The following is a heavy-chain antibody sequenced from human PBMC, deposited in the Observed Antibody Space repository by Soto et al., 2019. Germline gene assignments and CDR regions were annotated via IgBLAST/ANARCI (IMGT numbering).Heavy chain of an antibody. J-gene: IGHJ4*02. V-gene: IGHV3-23*01. Sequence: GGSLRLSCAASGFTFSKYAMTWARQAPGKGLEWVSAISGSGYNSYYADSVDGRFTISRDNSKNTLFLQMDSLRVEDTAFYYCARGVSAGVDYWGQGTLVTVSS. CDR2: ISGSGYNS. CDR3: ARGVSAGVDY. D-gene: IGHD1-26*01. CDR1: GFTFSKYA.